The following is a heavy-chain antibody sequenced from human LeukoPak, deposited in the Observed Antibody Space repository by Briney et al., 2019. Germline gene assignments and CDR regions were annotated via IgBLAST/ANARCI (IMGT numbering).Heavy chain of an antibody. Sequence: GGSLRLSCAASGFTFSSYWMSWVRQAPGKGLEWVANIKQDGSEKYYVDSVKGRFTISRDNAKNSLYLQMNSLRAEDTAVCYCARGDRDYYDSSGYYTPNDYWGQGTLVTVSS. V-gene: IGHV3-7*01. CDR3: ARGDRDYYDSSGYYTPNDY. J-gene: IGHJ4*02. CDR2: IKQDGSEK. D-gene: IGHD3-22*01. CDR1: GFTFSSYW.